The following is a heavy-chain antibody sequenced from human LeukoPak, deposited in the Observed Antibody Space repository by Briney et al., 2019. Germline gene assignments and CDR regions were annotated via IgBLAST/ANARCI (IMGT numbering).Heavy chain of an antibody. CDR1: GFTFSNYS. J-gene: IGHJ4*01. V-gene: IGHV3-21*01. CDR2: ISSTSGFI. Sequence: GGSLRLSCEASGFTFSNYSMNWVRLAPGKGLQWVSSISSTSGFIFFADSVKGGFTISRDNAKNSLYLHMNSLRAEDTAIYYCARDSDDFVTGYYGGLFDFWGLGTLVTVSS. D-gene: IGHD3-9*01. CDR3: ARDSDDFVTGYYGGLFDF.